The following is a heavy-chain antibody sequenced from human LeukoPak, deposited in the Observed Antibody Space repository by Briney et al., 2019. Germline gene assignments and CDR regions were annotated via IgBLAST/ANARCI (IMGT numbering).Heavy chain of an antibody. CDR1: GGSISSYY. CDR2: IYYSGST. D-gene: IGHD3-9*01. CDR3: ARDRPDYDYDILTGYYYNWFDP. Sequence: SETLSLTCTVSGGSISSYYWSWIRQPPGKGLEWIGYIYYSGSTNYNPSLKSRVTISVDTSKNQFSLKLSSVTAADTAVYYCARDRPDYDYDILTGYYYNWFDPWGQGTLVTVSS. J-gene: IGHJ5*02. V-gene: IGHV4-59*01.